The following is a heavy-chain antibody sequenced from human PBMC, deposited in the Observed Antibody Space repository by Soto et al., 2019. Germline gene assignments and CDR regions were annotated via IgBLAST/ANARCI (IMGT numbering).Heavy chain of an antibody. D-gene: IGHD2-2*01. CDR2: INPDTGST. J-gene: IGHJ4*02. V-gene: IGHV1-2*02. Sequence: QVRLVQSGADVQRPGASTNISCQASGYQFTGSYLHWVRRAPGHGLQWMGMINPDTGSTTYAETFQERVTMTTDKSAGTVLLGLVRLTSDDTATYYCARQYCSGTSCYWYFDFCGQGTCVSVSS. CDR1: GYQFTGSY. CDR3: ARQYCSGTSCYWYFDF.